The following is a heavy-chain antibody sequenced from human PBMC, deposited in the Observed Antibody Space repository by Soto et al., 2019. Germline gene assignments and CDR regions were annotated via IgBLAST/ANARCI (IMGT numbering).Heavy chain of an antibody. Sequence: EVQLVESGGDLVQPGGSLRLSCSASGFAFSAHWMTWVRQTPGKGLEWVANISPEGSTKYYVDSAKGRFTISRDNAKNLLYLQMNSLTVGDAAVYSCVRDHVTPGLEFDKWGQGTLVTVSS. CDR2: ISPEGSTK. J-gene: IGHJ4*02. CDR1: GFAFSAHW. CDR3: VRDHVTPGLEFDK. V-gene: IGHV3-7*01. D-gene: IGHD2-8*02.